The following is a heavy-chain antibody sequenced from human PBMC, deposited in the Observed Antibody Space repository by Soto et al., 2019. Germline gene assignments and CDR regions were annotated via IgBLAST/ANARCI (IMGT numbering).Heavy chain of an antibody. CDR1: GGTFCSYA. CDR3: ARSQGSSTSLEIYYYYYYGMDV. Sequence: QVQLVQSGAEVKKPGSSVKVSCKASGGTFCSYAISWVRQAPGQGLEWMGGIIPIPGTANYAQKFQGRVTIAADESTSTAYMELSSRRSEDTAVYYCARSQGSSTSLEIYYYYYYGMDVWGQGTTVTVSS. CDR2: IIPIPGTA. V-gene: IGHV1-69*01. J-gene: IGHJ6*02. D-gene: IGHD2-2*01.